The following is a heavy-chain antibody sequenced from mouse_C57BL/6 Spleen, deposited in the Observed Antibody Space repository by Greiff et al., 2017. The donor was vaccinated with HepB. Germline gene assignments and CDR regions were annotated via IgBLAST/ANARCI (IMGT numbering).Heavy chain of an antibody. Sequence: QVQLKQSGPELVKPGASVKISCKASGYAFSSSWMNWVKQRPGKGREWIGRIYPGDGDTNYNGKFKGKATLTADKSSSTAYMQLSSLTSEDSAVYFCARVDGTNYFDSWGPGTTLTVSA. J-gene: IGHJ2*01. CDR2: IYPGDGDT. D-gene: IGHD4-1*01. CDR3: ARVDGTNYFDS. V-gene: IGHV1-82*01. CDR1: GYAFSSSW.